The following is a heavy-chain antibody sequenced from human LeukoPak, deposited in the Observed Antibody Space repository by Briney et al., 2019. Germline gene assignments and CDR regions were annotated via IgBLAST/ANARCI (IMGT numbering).Heavy chain of an antibody. J-gene: IGHJ6*03. V-gene: IGHV1-8*01. CDR1: GYTFTSYD. D-gene: IGHD6-13*01. Sequence: ASVKVSCKASGYTFTSYDINWVRQATGQGLEWMGWMNPNSGNTGYAQKFQGRVTMTRNTSISTAYMELSSLRAEDTALYYCAKDMGSSWFYYYYYMDVWGKGTTVTISS. CDR2: MNPNSGNT. CDR3: AKDMGSSWFYYYYYMDV.